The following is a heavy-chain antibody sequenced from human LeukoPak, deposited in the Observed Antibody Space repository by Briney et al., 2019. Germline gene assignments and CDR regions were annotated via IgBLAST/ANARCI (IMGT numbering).Heavy chain of an antibody. CDR1: GFTFDDYE. V-gene: IGHV3-23*01. CDR2: ISGSGDNT. Sequence: PGGSLRLSCAASGFTFDDYEMSWVRQVPGKGLEWVSTISGSGDNTYYADSVKGRFTISRDNSKNTLYLQMNSLRAEDTAVYYCARVTYGSGTYGAFDYWGQGTLVTVSS. CDR3: ARVTYGSGTYGAFDY. D-gene: IGHD3-10*01. J-gene: IGHJ4*02.